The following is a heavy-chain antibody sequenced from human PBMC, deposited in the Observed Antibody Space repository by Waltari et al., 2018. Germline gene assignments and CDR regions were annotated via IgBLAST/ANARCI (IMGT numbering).Heavy chain of an antibody. CDR2: INPNSGGT. V-gene: IGHV1-2*02. CDR3: AREGICLGYCSSFDY. Sequence: QVQLVQSGAEVKKPGASVKVSCKASGYTFTGYYMHWVRQAPGQGLEWMGWINPNSGGTNYAQKFQGRVTMTRDTSISTAYMELSRLRSDDTAVYYCAREGICLGYCSSFDYWGQGTLVTVSS. CDR1: GYTFTGYY. J-gene: IGHJ4*02. D-gene: IGHD2-2*01.